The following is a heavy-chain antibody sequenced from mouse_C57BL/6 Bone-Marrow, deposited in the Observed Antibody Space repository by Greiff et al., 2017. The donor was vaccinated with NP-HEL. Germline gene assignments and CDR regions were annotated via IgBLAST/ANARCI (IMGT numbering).Heavy chain of an antibody. CDR3: ARVWNVIYEGYCRYDMDY. D-gene: IGHD2-3*01. CDR2: IDPNSGGT. Sequence: QVQLKQPGAELVKPGASVKLSCKASGYTFTSYWMHWVKQRPGRGLEWIGRIDPNSGGTKYNEKFKSKATLTVDKPSSTAYMQLSSLTSEDSAVYYCARVWNVIYEGYCRYDMDYWGQGTSVTVSS. J-gene: IGHJ4*01. V-gene: IGHV1-72*01. CDR1: GYTFTSYW.